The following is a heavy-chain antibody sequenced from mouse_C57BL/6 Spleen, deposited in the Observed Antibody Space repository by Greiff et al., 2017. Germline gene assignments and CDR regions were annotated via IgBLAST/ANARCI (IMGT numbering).Heavy chain of an antibody. J-gene: IGHJ2*01. D-gene: IGHD2-1*01. CDR2: IYPGDGDT. Sequence: QVHLKQSGAELVKPGASVKISCKASGYAFSSYWMNWVKQRPGKGLEWIGQIYPGDGDTNYNGKFKGKATLTADKSSSTAYMQLSSLTSEDSAVYFCAVTAGYGNSLDYWGQGTTLTVSS. CDR3: AVTAGYGNSLDY. CDR1: GYAFSSYW. V-gene: IGHV1-80*01.